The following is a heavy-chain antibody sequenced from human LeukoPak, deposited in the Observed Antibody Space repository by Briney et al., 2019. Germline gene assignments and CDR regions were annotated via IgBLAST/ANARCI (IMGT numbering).Heavy chain of an antibody. CDR3: SRDLDCTVTTCFDGDDGFDI. D-gene: IGHD2-8*02. J-gene: IGHJ3*02. CDR1: GFTLSIYS. Sequence: GGSLRLSCAASGFTLSIYSMNWVHQAPGKGLEWVASISSRSIYIYYADSVRGRFTISRDNAKNSLYLQMNSLTAEDTAVYFCSRDLDCTVTTCFDGDDGFDIWGQGAMVTVSS. V-gene: IGHV3-21*01. CDR2: ISSRSIYI.